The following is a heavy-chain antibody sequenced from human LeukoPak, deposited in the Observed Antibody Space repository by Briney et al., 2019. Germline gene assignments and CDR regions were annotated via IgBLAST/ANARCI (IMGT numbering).Heavy chain of an antibody. Sequence: SETLSLTCTVSGGSISSGGYYWSWLRQHPGKGLEWIGYIYYSGSTYYNPSLKSRVTISVATSKNQFSLKLSSVTAAYTAVYVCARETYYDILTGSYYFDDWGQGTLVTVSS. CDR2: IYYSGST. V-gene: IGHV4-31*03. J-gene: IGHJ4*02. CDR1: GGSISSGGYY. D-gene: IGHD3-9*01. CDR3: ARETYYDILTGSYYFDD.